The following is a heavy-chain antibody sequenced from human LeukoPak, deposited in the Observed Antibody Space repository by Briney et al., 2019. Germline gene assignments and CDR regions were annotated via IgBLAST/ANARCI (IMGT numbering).Heavy chain of an antibody. J-gene: IGHJ4*02. Sequence: GGSLRLACAASGFTFSSYEMNWVRQAPGKGLEWVSYISSSGSTIYYADSVKGRFTISRDNAKNSLYLQMNSLRVEDTAVYYCARCTTGRTFGSLREIKRSREIDYWGQGTLVTVSS. D-gene: IGHD1-1*01. CDR2: ISSSGSTI. CDR1: GFTFSSYE. V-gene: IGHV3-48*03. CDR3: ARCTTGRTFGSLREIKRSREIDY.